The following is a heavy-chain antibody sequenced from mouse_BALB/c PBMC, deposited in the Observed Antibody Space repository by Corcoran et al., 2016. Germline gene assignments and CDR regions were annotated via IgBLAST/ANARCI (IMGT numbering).Heavy chain of an antibody. CDR1: GYTFTTAG. CDR3: ARSRDPTTVVESMDY. Sequence: QIQLVQSGPELKKPGETVRISCKASGYTFTTAGMQWVQKMPGKGLKWIGWINTHSGVPKYAEDFKGRFAFSLETSASTAYLQISNLKNEDTATYFCARSRDPTTVVESMDYWGQGTSVTVSS. V-gene: IGHV9-4*02. CDR2: INTHSGVP. D-gene: IGHD1-1*01. J-gene: IGHJ4*01.